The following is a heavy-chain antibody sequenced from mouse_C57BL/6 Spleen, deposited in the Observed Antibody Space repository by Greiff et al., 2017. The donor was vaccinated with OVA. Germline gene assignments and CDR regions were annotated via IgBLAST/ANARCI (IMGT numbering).Heavy chain of an antibody. J-gene: IGHJ3*01. CDR1: GYTFTNYW. V-gene: IGHV1-63*01. CDR3: ARWEDSLAWLAY. D-gene: IGHD3-3*01. CDR2: IYPGGGYT. Sequence: QVHVKQSGAELVRPGTSVKMSCTASGYTFTNYWIGWAKQRPGHGLEWIGDIYPGGGYTNYNEKFKGKATLTADKSSSTAYMQFSSLASEDSAIYDCARWEDSLAWLAYWGQGTLVTVSA.